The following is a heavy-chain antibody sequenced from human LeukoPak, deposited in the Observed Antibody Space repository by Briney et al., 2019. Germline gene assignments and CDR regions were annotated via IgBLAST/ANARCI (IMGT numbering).Heavy chain of an antibody. V-gene: IGHV1-69*04. CDR3: ARFGVTGGEWFDP. D-gene: IGHD7-27*01. CDR2: IFPILGIA. CDR1: GGTFSSYA. Sequence: GASVKVSCKTSGGTFSSYAISWVRQAPGQGLEWMGRIFPILGIANYAQKFQGRVTITADKSTSTAYMELSSLRSEGTAVYYCARFGVTGGEWFDPWGQGTLVTVSS. J-gene: IGHJ5*02.